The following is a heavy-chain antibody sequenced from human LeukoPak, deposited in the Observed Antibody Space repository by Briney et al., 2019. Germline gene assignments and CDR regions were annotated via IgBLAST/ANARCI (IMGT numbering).Heavy chain of an antibody. D-gene: IGHD3-22*01. CDR3: VKVDT. Sequence: GTSLRLSCAASGFTFTSYAIHWVRQAPGKGLEWVAVISFHGTDSFYADPVKGRFTISRDNSRNTLYLQMDSLSAEDTAVYYCVKVDTWGQGTLVTVSS. V-gene: IGHV3-30*04. CDR2: ISFHGTDS. J-gene: IGHJ4*02. CDR1: GFTFTSYA.